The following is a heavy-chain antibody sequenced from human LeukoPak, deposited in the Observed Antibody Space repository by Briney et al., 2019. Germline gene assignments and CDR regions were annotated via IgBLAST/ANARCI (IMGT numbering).Heavy chain of an antibody. Sequence: SETLSLTCAVSGGSINSDTYYLGWIRQPPEKGLEWIGSVYYSGSTYYNPSLKSRVTISVDTSKNQFSLKLSSVTAADTAVYYCARQRVYWGQGTLVTVSS. CDR2: VYYSGST. CDR1: GGSINSDTYY. V-gene: IGHV4-39*01. J-gene: IGHJ4*02. CDR3: ARQRVY.